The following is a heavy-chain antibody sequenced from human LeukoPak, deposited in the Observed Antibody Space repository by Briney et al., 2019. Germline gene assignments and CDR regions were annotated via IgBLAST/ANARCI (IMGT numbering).Heavy chain of an antibody. Sequence: PSETLSLTCTVSGGSISSGSYDWYWIRQPAGKGLEWIGHIYTSGSSNYSPSLKSRVTISVDTSKNQFSLKLTSVTAADTAVYYCTKGRGIWGQGTLVTVSS. CDR2: IYTSGSS. CDR3: TKGRGI. CDR1: GGSISSGSYD. V-gene: IGHV4-61*09. J-gene: IGHJ4*02. D-gene: IGHD3-10*01.